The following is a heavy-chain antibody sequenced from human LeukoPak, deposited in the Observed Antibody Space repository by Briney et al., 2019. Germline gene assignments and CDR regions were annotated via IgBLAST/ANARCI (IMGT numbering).Heavy chain of an antibody. CDR3: ARDGYDYVWGSYRSGAFDI. J-gene: IGHJ3*02. Sequence: PSETLSLACPVSGGSISSYYWSWIRQPAGKGRGWVGRIYTSGSTNYYTSLKSRVTKSVDTSNNQFSLKLSSVTAADTAVYYCARDGYDYVWGSYRSGAFDIWGQGTMVTVSS. CDR2: IYTSGST. V-gene: IGHV4-4*07. D-gene: IGHD3-16*02. CDR1: GGSISSYY.